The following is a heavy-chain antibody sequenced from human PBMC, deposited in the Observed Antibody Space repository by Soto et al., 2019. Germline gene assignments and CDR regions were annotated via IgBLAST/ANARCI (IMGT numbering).Heavy chain of an antibody. Sequence: SDTLSLTCAVSGVTISSSNWRSWVRQPPGKGLEWFGEIYHCGSTNYNPALKSLVTISVDKSKILFSLMLSSVTAADTAVYYCARDPKGVYYDSSGYPPDYYYYGMDVWGQGTTVT. CDR2: IYHCGST. V-gene: IGHV4-4*02. D-gene: IGHD3-22*01. J-gene: IGHJ6*02. CDR3: ARDPKGVYYDSSGYPPDYYYYGMDV. CDR1: GVTISSSNW.